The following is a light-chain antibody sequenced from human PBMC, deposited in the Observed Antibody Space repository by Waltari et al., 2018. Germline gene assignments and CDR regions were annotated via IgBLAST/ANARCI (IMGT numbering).Light chain of an antibody. CDR2: GAS. CDR3: QHYVRLPVT. V-gene: IGKV3-20*01. CDR1: QSIRRT. Sequence: IVLTPSPSTLSLSPGGRDTLSCRASQSIRRTLAWYQQKPGQAPSLLIYGASTRPTGVPDRFSGSGSGTDFSLTISSLESEDFAVYYCQHYVRLPVTFGQGTKVEIK. J-gene: IGKJ1*01.